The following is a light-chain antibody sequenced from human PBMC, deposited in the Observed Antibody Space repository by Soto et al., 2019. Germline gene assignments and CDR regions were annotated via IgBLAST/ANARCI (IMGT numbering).Light chain of an antibody. V-gene: IGKV3-20*01. Sequence: EIVMTQSPATLSLSPGERATLSCRASQSVSSSYLAWYQQKPGQAPRLLIYGASSRATGIPDRFSGSGSGTAFTLTISRLEPEDFAVYYCQQYGSSPLVTFGQGTRLEI. J-gene: IGKJ5*01. CDR2: GAS. CDR1: QSVSSSY. CDR3: QQYGSSPLVT.